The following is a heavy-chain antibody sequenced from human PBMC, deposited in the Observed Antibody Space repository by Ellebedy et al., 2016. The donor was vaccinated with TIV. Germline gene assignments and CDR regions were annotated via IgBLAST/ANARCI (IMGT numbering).Heavy chain of an antibody. CDR1: GYSFTSYW. D-gene: IGHD4-17*01. J-gene: IGHJ5*02. CDR2: IYPGDSDT. Sequence: GGSLRLXCKGSGYSFTSYWIGWVRQMPGKGLEWMGIIYPGDSDTRYSPSFQGQVTISADKSISTAYLQWSSLKASDTAMYYCARSGPHYGVQGGWFDPWGQGTLVTVSS. V-gene: IGHV5-51*01. CDR3: ARSGPHYGVQGGWFDP.